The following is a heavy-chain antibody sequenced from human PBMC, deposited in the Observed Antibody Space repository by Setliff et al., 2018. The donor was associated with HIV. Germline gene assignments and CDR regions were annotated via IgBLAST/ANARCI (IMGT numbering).Heavy chain of an antibody. CDR3: TRAEQQLPYYYYYCGMDV. J-gene: IGHJ6*02. V-gene: IGHV4-28*05. Sequence: SETLSLTCVVSGYSISSNDWWGWIRQSPGKGLEWIGYIYYSGSIYCNPSLKSRVTMSVDTSKNQFSLKLSSVTAADTAVYYCTRAEQQLPYYYYYCGMDVWGQGTTVTVSS. D-gene: IGHD6-13*01. CDR1: GYSISSNDW. CDR2: IYYSGSI.